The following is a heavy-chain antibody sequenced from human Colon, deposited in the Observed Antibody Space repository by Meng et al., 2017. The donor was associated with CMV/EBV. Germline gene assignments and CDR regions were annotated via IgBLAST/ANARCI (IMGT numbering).Heavy chain of an antibody. Sequence: QVQLVPLGAEVKKPGASVKVSCKTSGYTFTNFGISWVRQAPGQGLEWTAYISPYNGDTNYAQRFQGRVALTTDTSTSTVYMELGSLTSDDTAMYYCARELARGGYWGQGTLVTVSS. CDR3: ARELARGGY. J-gene: IGHJ4*02. CDR1: GYTFTNFG. CDR2: ISPYNGDT. V-gene: IGHV1-18*01.